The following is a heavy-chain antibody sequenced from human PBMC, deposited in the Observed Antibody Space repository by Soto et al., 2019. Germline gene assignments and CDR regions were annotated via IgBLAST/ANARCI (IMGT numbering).Heavy chain of an antibody. D-gene: IGHD2-2*01. CDR1: GFTFSNYG. CDR3: AKCHCYTTICFRDRDYYGLDV. Sequence: QVQLVESGGGVVQPGRSLRLSCAASGFTFSNYGMHWVLQAPGKGLEWVAIISYDGSIKYYADSVKGRFTVSRDNSKDTLDLQMNSMSAEDSAVYYGAKCHCYTTICFRDRDYYGLDVWGQGTTVTVSS. J-gene: IGHJ6*02. V-gene: IGHV3-30*18. CDR2: ISYDGSIK.